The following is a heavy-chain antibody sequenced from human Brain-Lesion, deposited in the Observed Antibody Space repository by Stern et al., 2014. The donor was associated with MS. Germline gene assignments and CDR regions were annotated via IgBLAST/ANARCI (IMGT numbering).Heavy chain of an antibody. V-gene: IGHV4-39*01. CDR1: GGSINTNNYY. CDR3: ARTGDDFGDYSLSY. J-gene: IGHJ4*02. Sequence: QLQLQESGPGLVKPSETLSLTCTVSGGSINTNNYYWGWIRQPPGKGLEWIGNIYSSGSTFYTPSQKSLFTMSLDTPKNQFSLKLTPVTAADTAVYYCARTGDDFGDYSLSYWGQGTLVTVSS. D-gene: IGHD4-17*01. CDR2: IYSSGST.